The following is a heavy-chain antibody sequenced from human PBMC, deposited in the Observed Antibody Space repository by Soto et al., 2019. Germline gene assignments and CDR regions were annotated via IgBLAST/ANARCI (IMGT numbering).Heavy chain of an antibody. V-gene: IGHV4-30-4*01. CDR1: GGSISSGDYY. Sequence: PSETLSLTCTVSGGSISSGDYYWSWIRQPPGKGLEWIGYIYYSGSTYYNPSLKSRVTISVGTSKNQLSLKLSSVTAADTAVYYCARGSYYYDSSGYYHYLGQGTLVTVSS. D-gene: IGHD3-22*01. J-gene: IGHJ4*02. CDR3: ARGSYYYDSSGYYHY. CDR2: IYYSGST.